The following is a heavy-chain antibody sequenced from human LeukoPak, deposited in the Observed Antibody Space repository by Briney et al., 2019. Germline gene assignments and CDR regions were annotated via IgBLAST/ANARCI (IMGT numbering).Heavy chain of an antibody. D-gene: IGHD6-13*01. CDR3: AKDLKYSSSWHYFDY. Sequence: GGSLRLSCAASGFTFSNYVMSWVRQAPGKGLEWVSGISGSGGSTNYADSVKGRFTISRDNSENSLYLQMNSLRTEDTALYYCAKDLKYSSSWHYFDYWGQGTLVTVSS. CDR1: GFTFSNYV. CDR2: ISGSGGST. V-gene: IGHV3-23*01. J-gene: IGHJ4*02.